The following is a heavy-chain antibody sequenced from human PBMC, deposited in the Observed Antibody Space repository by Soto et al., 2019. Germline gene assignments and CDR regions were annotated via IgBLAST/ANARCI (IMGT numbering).Heavy chain of an antibody. V-gene: IGHV3-48*03. Sequence: GGSLRLSCAASGFNFSRYEVNWDRQAPGKGLEWVSYISSSDNTIYYADSVKGRFTISRDNANKSLYLQMDSLRADDTAFYFCARGVGSSWRYWYFDLWGRGTLVTVSS. CDR3: ARGVGSSWRYWYFDL. CDR1: GFNFSRYE. J-gene: IGHJ2*01. CDR2: ISSSDNTI. D-gene: IGHD6-13*01.